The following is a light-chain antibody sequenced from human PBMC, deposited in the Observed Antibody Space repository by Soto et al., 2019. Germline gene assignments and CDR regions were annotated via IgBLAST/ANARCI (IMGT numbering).Light chain of an antibody. CDR2: AAS. V-gene: IGKV1-39*01. Sequence: DIQMTQSPSSLSASVGDRVTITCRASQSISSYFNWYQQKPGKAPKLLIYAASSLQSGVPSRFSSSGSGTDFTLTISSLQPEDFATYYSQQSYSTPLTFGGGTKVEIK. J-gene: IGKJ4*01. CDR1: QSISSY. CDR3: QQSYSTPLT.